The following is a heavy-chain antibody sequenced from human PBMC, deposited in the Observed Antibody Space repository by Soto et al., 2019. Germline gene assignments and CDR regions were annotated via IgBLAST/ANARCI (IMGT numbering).Heavy chain of an antibody. D-gene: IGHD4-17*01. Sequence: GGSLRLSCAASGFTFSSYGMHWVRQAPGKGLEWVAVISYDGSNKYYADSVKGRFTISRDNSKNTLYLQMNSLRAEDTAVYYCAKGNRIHGDYENAFDIWGQGTMVTVSS. J-gene: IGHJ3*02. CDR2: ISYDGSNK. V-gene: IGHV3-30*18. CDR3: AKGNRIHGDYENAFDI. CDR1: GFTFSSYG.